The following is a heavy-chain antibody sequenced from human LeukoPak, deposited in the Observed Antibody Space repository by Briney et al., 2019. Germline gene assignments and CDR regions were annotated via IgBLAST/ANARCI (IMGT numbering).Heavy chain of an antibody. CDR3: ARHKNREYSGYDRRGSYFDAFDI. Sequence: GESLKISCKVSGYSFTSKWIAWVRQMPGKGLEWMGIIYPGDSDTRYSPSFQGQVTISADKSISTAYLQWSSLKASDTAMYYCARHKNREYSGYDRRGSYFDAFDIWGQGTMVTVSS. V-gene: IGHV5-51*01. J-gene: IGHJ3*02. D-gene: IGHD5-12*01. CDR1: GYSFTSKW. CDR2: IYPGDSDT.